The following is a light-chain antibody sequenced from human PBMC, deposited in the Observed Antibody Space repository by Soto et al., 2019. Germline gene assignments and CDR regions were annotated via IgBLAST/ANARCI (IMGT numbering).Light chain of an antibody. V-gene: IGKV1-9*01. CDR1: QVISTS. Sequence: DIQMTQSPSTLSPSIGENGTITFRPSQVISTSLSLYQVKPGKAPKLLIYAASTLESGVPSRFSATVSGTEFSLTITSLQPEDFATYYCQQLFDSPITFGQGTRLEIK. CDR2: AAS. CDR3: QQLFDSPIT. J-gene: IGKJ5*01.